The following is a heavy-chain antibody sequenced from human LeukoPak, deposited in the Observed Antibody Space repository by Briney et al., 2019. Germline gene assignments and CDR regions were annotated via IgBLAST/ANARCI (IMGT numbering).Heavy chain of an antibody. J-gene: IGHJ5*02. CDR1: GYSFTSYG. CDR3: ARSRRSSGWYNWFDP. D-gene: IGHD6-19*01. Sequence: ASVKVSCKASGYSFTSYGISWVRQSPGQGLEWMGWISAYNGNTNYAQKLQGRVTMTTDTSTSTAYKELRSLRSDDTAVYYCARSRRSSGWYNWFDPWGQGTLVTVSS. CDR2: ISAYNGNT. V-gene: IGHV1-18*01.